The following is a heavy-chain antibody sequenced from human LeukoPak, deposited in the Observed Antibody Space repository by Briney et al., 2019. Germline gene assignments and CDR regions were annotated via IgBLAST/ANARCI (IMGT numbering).Heavy chain of an antibody. CDR3: ATLAAGGTDEDY. D-gene: IGHD6-13*01. Sequence: GASVKVSCKASGYTFTGYYMHWGRQAPGQGLEWRGWINPNSGGTNYAEKFQGRVTMTRDTSISTAYMELSRLRSDDTAVYYCATLAAGGTDEDYWGQGTLVTVSS. CDR1: GYTFTGYY. CDR2: INPNSGGT. V-gene: IGHV1-2*02. J-gene: IGHJ4*02.